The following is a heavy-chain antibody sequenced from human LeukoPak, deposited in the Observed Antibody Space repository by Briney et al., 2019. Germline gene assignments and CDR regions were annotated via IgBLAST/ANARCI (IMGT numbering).Heavy chain of an antibody. Sequence: SVKVSCKASGGTFSSYAISWVRQAPGQGLEWMGGIIPIFGTANYAQKFQGRVTMTRDTSTSTVYMELSSLRSEDTAVYYCAREPRQWLVLVLDYWGQGTLVTVSS. D-gene: IGHD6-19*01. J-gene: IGHJ4*02. CDR1: GGTFSSYA. V-gene: IGHV1-69*05. CDR2: IIPIFGTA. CDR3: AREPRQWLVLVLDY.